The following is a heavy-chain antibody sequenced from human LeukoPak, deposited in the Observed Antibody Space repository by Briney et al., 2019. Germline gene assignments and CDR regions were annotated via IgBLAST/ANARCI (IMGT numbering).Heavy chain of an antibody. Sequence: SETLSLTCVVYGGSFSGYYWSWIRQPPGKGLEWIGEINHSGSTNYNPSLKSRVTISVDTSKNQFSLKLSSVTAADTAVYYCARGSRGSIAARGTPYYMDVWGKGTTVTVSS. J-gene: IGHJ6*03. CDR1: GGSFSGYY. CDR3: ARGSRGSIAARGTPYYMDV. V-gene: IGHV4-34*01. CDR2: INHSGST. D-gene: IGHD6-6*01.